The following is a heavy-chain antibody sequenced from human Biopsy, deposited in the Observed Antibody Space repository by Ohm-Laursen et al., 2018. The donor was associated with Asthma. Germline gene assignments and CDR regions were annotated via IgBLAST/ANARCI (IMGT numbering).Heavy chain of an antibody. V-gene: IGHV4-61*08. CDR2: IYYSGST. D-gene: IGHD3-10*01. CDR3: ARGPNYHGSGRAPIGMDV. Sequence: PGTLSLTCSVSYGSITSGGYYWTWIRQHPGKGLEWIGYIYYSGSTYYNPSLKSRVTISVDTSKNQFSLRLNSVTAADTAVYYCARGPNYHGSGRAPIGMDVWGQGTTVTVSS. CDR1: YGSITSGGYY. J-gene: IGHJ6*02.